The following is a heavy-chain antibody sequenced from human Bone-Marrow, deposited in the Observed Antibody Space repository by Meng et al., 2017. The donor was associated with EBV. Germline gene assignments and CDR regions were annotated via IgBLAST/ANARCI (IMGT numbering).Heavy chain of an antibody. CDR2: IYYNGST. D-gene: IGHD6-19*01. V-gene: IGHV4-30-4*01. Sequence: QALLQESGTGLVKSSQTLSLTCAVSGASISSGGYNWSWIRQAPGKGLEWIGYIYYNGSTFYNPSLKSRLTISVDTSKNQFSLKLSSVTAADTAFYYCARGGAVAGTFDYWGQGTLVTVSS. CDR3: ARGGAVAGTFDY. CDR1: GASISSGGYN. J-gene: IGHJ4*02.